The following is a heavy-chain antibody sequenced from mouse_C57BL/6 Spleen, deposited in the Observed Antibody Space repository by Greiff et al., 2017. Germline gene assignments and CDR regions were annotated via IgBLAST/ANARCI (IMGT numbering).Heavy chain of an antibody. J-gene: IGHJ1*03. CDR1: GYAFSSYW. V-gene: IGHV1-80*01. CDR2: IYPGDGDT. D-gene: IGHD1-1*01. CDR3: ARDYCSSYRYFDV. Sequence: QVQLKQSGAELVKPGASVKISCKASGYAFSSYWMNWVKQRPGKGLERIGQIYPGDGDTNYNGKFKGKATLTADKSSSTAYMQLSSLTSEDSAVYFCARDYCSSYRYFDVWGTGTTVTVSS.